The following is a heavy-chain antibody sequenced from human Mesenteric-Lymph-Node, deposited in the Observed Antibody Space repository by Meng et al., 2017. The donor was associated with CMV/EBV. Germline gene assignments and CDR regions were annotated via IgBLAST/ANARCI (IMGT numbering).Heavy chain of an antibody. D-gene: IGHD3-22*01. CDR2: INPSSGGT. CDR1: GYTFTGYY. V-gene: IGHV1-2*02. CDR3: ARTSYYFDGSTYSPQYYFDL. J-gene: IGHJ4*02. Sequence: ASVKVSCKASGYTFTGYYMHWVRQAPGQGLEWMGWINPSSGGTTFAQKFQGRVTMTRDTSISTAYMEVSRLRSDDTAVYYCARTSYYFDGSTYSPQYYFDLWGQGTQVTVSS.